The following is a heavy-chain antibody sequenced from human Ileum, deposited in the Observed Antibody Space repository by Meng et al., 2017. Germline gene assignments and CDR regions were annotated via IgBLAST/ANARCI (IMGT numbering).Heavy chain of an antibody. Sequence: SGPTLVKPTQTLTLTCTFSGFSLSTSGMAVGWIRQSPGKALEWLGLIYWDDDKRYSPSLNNRLTITKNTSKNQVFLTMTNMVPVDTGTYYCAHAPSGNELLEFDYWGQGILVTVSS. CDR1: GFSLSTSGMA. V-gene: IGHV2-5*02. D-gene: IGHD1-26*01. CDR3: AHAPSGNELLEFDY. J-gene: IGHJ4*02. CDR2: IYWDDDK.